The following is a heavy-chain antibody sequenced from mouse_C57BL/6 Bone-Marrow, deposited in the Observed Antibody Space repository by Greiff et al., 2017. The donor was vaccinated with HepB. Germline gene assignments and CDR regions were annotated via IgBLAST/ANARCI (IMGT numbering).Heavy chain of an antibody. CDR2: IDPSDSET. D-gene: IGHD2-5*01. CDR3: ARDGSNYTYYFDY. J-gene: IGHJ2*01. Sequence: QVQLQQSGAELVRPGSSVKLSCKASGYTFTSYWLHWVKQRPIQGLEWIGNIDPSDSETHYNQKFKDKATLTVDKSSSTAYMQLSSLTSEDSAVYYCARDGSNYTYYFDYWGQGTTLTVSS. CDR1: GYTFTSYW. V-gene: IGHV1-52*01.